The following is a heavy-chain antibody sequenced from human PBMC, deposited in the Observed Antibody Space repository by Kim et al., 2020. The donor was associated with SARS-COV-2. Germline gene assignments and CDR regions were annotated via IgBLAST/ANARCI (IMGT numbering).Heavy chain of an antibody. J-gene: IGHJ4*02. D-gene: IGHD6-13*01. CDR1: GGSFSGYY. Sequence: SETLSLTCAVYGGSFSGYYWSWIRQPPGKGLEWIGEINHSGSTNYNPSLKSRVTISVDTSKNQFSLKLSSVTAADTAVYYCARYSSSYRRDPEPRGYFDYWGQGTLVTVSS. CDR2: INHSGST. V-gene: IGHV4-34*01. CDR3: ARYSSSYRRDPEPRGYFDY.